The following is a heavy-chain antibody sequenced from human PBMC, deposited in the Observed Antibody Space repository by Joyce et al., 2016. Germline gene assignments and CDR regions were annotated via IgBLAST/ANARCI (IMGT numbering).Heavy chain of an antibody. V-gene: IGHV4-34*01. Sequence: QVQLQQWGAGLLKPSETLSLTCAVYGGSVSGHYWSWIRQPPGKGLEWIGEINHSGSTNYTPSRKSRVTMSMDTSKNQFSLKLSSVTAADTAVYYCAAVSSVWFFYYYGLDVWGQGTAVTVSS. CDR2: INHSGST. J-gene: IGHJ6*02. D-gene: IGHD6-19*01. CDR3: AAVSSVWFFYYYGLDV. CDR1: GGSVSGHY.